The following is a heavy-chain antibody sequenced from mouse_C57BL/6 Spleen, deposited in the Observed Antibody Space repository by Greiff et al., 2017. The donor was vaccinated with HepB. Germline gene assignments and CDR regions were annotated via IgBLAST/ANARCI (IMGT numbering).Heavy chain of an antibody. D-gene: IGHD2-1*01. Sequence: QVHVKQSGAELVRPGASVTLSCKASGYTFTDYEMHWVKQTPVHGLEWIGAIDPETGGTAYNQKFKGKAILTADKSASTAYMELRSLTSEDSAVYYCTRGLLSPYFDYWGQGTTLTVSS. V-gene: IGHV1-15*01. CDR3: TRGLLSPYFDY. CDR2: IDPETGGT. J-gene: IGHJ2*01. CDR1: GYTFTDYE.